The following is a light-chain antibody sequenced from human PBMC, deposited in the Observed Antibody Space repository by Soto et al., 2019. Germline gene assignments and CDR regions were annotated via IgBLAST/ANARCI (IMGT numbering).Light chain of an antibody. CDR1: QSVSSTY. CDR2: GAS. J-gene: IGKJ3*01. CDR3: QQYGSSPLFA. V-gene: IGKV3-20*01. Sequence: EIVLTQSPGTLSLSPGERATLSCRASQSVSSTYLACYQQKPGQAPRLLIYGASSRATGIPDRFSGSGSGIDFTLTISRLEPEDFAVYYCQQYGSSPLFAFGPGPKVEI.